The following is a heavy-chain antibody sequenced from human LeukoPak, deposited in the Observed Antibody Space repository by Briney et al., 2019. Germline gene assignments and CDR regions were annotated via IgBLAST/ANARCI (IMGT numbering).Heavy chain of an antibody. D-gene: IGHD5-18*01. CDR2: INAGNGNT. CDR3: ARDPWTAMESFNYFDY. V-gene: IGHV1-3*01. CDR1: GYTFTSYD. J-gene: IGHJ4*02. Sequence: ASVKVSCKASGYTFTSYDINWVRQATGQGLEWMGWINAGNGNTKYSQKFQGRVTITRDTSASTAYMELSSLRSEDTAVYYCARDPWTAMESFNYFDYWGQGTLVTVSS.